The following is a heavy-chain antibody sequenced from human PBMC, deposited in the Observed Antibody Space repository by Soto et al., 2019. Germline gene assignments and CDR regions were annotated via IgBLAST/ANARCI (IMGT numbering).Heavy chain of an antibody. D-gene: IGHD2-15*01. V-gene: IGHV1-69*02. CDR2: IIPILGIA. CDR1: GGTFSSYT. J-gene: IGHJ4*02. CDR3: ARGYRRYCSGGSCYSPATYYFDY. Sequence: ASVKVSCKASGGTFSSYTISWVRQAPGQGLEWMGRIIPILGIANYAQKFQGRVTITADKSTSTAYMELRSLRSEDRAVYYCARGYRRYCSGGSCYSPATYYFDYWGQGTLVTVSS.